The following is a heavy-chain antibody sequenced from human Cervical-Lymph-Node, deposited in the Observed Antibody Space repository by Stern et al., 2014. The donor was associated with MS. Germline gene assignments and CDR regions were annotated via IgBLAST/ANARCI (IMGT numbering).Heavy chain of an antibody. V-gene: IGHV1-69*01. D-gene: IGHD6-13*01. CDR2: IFPVFGTP. CDR3: ALSSETSDRWYSLGYDL. Sequence: VQLVQYGAEVTKPGSSVKVFCKASGGTFSKFPSSWVRQAPGQGLEWMGGIFPVFGTPTYAQEFRGRVTITADVSTSTVYMELSSLRSDDTAVYYCALSSETSDRWYSLGYDLWGQGTLVTVSS. J-gene: IGHJ5*02. CDR1: GGTFSKFP.